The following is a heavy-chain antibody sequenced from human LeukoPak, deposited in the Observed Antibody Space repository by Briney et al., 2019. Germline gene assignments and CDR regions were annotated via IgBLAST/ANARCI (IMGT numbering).Heavy chain of an antibody. CDR2: MHYSGST. CDR3: ARGWRTTGTLTFDY. D-gene: IGHD1-1*01. CDR1: GGSISSTTHY. Sequence: SETLSLTCTVSGGSISSTTHYWSWIRQPPGKGLEWIGSMHYSGSTYYNPSLKSRVTISVDTSKNQFSLKLSSVTAADTAVYYCARGWRTTGTLTFDYWGQGTLVTVSS. J-gene: IGHJ4*02. V-gene: IGHV4-39*01.